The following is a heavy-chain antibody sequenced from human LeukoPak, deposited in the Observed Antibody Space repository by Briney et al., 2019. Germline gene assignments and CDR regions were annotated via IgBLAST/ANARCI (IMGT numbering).Heavy chain of an antibody. J-gene: IGHJ3*02. CDR3: ARDEFLKDAFDI. Sequence: ASVRVSCKASGYTFTGYYMHWVRQAPGQGLEWMGWINPNSGGTNYAQKFQGRVTMTRDTSISTAYMELSRLRSDDTAVYYCARDEFLKDAFDIWGQGTMVTVSS. V-gene: IGHV1-2*02. CDR2: INPNSGGT. D-gene: IGHD3-10*01. CDR1: GYTFTGYY.